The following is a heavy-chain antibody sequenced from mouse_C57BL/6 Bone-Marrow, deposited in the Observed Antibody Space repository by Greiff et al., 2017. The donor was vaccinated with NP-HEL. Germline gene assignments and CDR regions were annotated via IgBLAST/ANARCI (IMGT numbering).Heavy chain of an antibody. CDR3: ARIYDGYYVWYFDV. D-gene: IGHD2-3*01. Sequence: DVQLVESGAELVKPGASVKLSCTASGFNIKDYYMHWVKQRTEQGLEWIGRIDPEDGETKYAPKFQGKATITADTSSNTAYLQLSSLTSEDTAVYYCARIYDGYYVWYFDVWGTGTTVTVSS. CDR1: GFNIKDYY. CDR2: IDPEDGET. V-gene: IGHV14-2*01. J-gene: IGHJ1*03.